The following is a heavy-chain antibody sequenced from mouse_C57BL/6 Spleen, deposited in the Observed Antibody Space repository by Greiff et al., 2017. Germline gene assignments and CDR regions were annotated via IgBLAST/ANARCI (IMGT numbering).Heavy chain of an antibody. Sequence: VQLQQSGAELARPGASVKLSCKASGYPFTSYGISWLKQSTGQGLEWIGEFYPRSGNTYYNEKFKGKATLTADKSSSTAYMELRSLTSEDSAVYFCARSEVTTVVEDWYCDVWGTGTTVTVSS. CDR3: ARSEVTTVVEDWYCDV. CDR2: FYPRSGNT. CDR1: GYPFTSYG. D-gene: IGHD1-1*01. J-gene: IGHJ1*03. V-gene: IGHV1-81*01.